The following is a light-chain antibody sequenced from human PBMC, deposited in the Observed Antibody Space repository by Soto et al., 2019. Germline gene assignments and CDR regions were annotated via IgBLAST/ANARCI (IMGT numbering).Light chain of an antibody. Sequence: QSALTQPASVSGSPGQSITISCTGTSSDVGGYNYVSWYQQHPGKAPQLMIYEVSNRPSGVSNRFSGSKSGNTASLTISGLQAEDDADYYCSSYTSSSIDYVFGTGTKVTVL. CDR1: SSDVGGYNY. J-gene: IGLJ1*01. CDR2: EVS. CDR3: SSYTSSSIDYV. V-gene: IGLV2-14*01.